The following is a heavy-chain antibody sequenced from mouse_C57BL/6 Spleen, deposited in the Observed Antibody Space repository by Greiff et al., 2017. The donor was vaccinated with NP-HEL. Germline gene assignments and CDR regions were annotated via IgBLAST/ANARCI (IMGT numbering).Heavy chain of an antibody. V-gene: IGHV1-9*01. CDR1: GYTFTGYW. CDR2: LPGSGST. J-gene: IGHJ3*01. CDR3: ARAGEITAQARWGFAY. Sequence: VKLVESGAELMKPGASVKLSCKATGYTFTGYWIEILPGSGSTNHNEKFKGKATFTADTSSNTAYMQLSSLTTEDSAIYYCARAGEITAQARWGFAYWGQGTLVTGSA. D-gene: IGHD3-2*02.